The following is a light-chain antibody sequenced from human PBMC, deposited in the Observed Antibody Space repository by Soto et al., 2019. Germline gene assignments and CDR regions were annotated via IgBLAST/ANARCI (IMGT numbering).Light chain of an antibody. Sequence: SYELTQPPSVSVSPGQTASITCSGDKLGDKYACWYQQKPGQSPVLVIYQDSKRPSGIPERFSGSNSGNTATLTISGTQAMDEDSYYCQAWDSSTVGFGGRTKLTVL. V-gene: IGLV3-1*01. CDR1: KLGDKY. J-gene: IGLJ2*01. CDR2: QDS. CDR3: QAWDSSTVG.